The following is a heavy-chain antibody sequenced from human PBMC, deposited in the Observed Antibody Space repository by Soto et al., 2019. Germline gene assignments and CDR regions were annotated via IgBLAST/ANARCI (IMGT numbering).Heavy chain of an antibody. Sequence: PWESLKISCKGSGSVFANDWIAWVRQMPGKGLEWMGIIFPGDSDTRYSQSFQGQVTISADKSINTAYLQWSGLKASDTAIYYCARRVAAHPFFDYWGQGTLVTVSS. J-gene: IGHJ4*02. D-gene: IGHD6-6*01. CDR2: IFPGDSDT. CDR3: ARRVAAHPFFDY. CDR1: GSVFANDW. V-gene: IGHV5-51*01.